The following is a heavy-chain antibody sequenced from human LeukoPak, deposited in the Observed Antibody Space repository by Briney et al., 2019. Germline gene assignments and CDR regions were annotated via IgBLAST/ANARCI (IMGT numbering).Heavy chain of an antibody. D-gene: IGHD5-24*01. CDR1: GGSFSGYY. J-gene: IGHJ4*02. Sequence: SETLSLTCAVYGGSFSGYYWSWIRQPPGKGLEWIGEINHSGSTNYNPSLKSRVTISVDTSKNQFSLKLSSVTAAGTAVYHCARAMGFPPFARLDYWGQGTLVTVSS. V-gene: IGHV4-34*01. CDR3: ARAMGFPPFARLDY. CDR2: INHSGST.